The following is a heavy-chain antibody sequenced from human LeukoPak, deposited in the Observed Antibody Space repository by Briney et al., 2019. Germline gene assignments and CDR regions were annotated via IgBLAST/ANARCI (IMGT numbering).Heavy chain of an antibody. CDR1: GFTVSSNY. J-gene: IGHJ4*02. Sequence: PGGSLRLSCAASGFTVSSNYMSWVRQAPGKGLEWVSVIYSGGSTYYADSVKGRFTISRDNSKNTLYLQMNSLRAEDTAVYYCARVVDTAMVFDYWGQGTLVTVSS. CDR3: ARVVDTAMVFDY. V-gene: IGHV3-53*01. D-gene: IGHD5-18*01. CDR2: IYSGGST.